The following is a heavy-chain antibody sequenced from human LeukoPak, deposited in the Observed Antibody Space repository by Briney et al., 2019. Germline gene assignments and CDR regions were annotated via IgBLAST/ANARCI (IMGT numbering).Heavy chain of an antibody. CDR3: ARGELPNWLDP. D-gene: IGHD1-26*01. CDR2: IYSGGST. J-gene: IGHJ5*02. Sequence: GGSLRPSCAASGFTVSSSYMSWVRQAPGKGLEWVSVIYSGGSTYYAGTVKGGFTISRDNSKNTLYLQMSSLRAEDTAVYYCARGELPNWLDPWGQGSLVTVSS. V-gene: IGHV3-53*01. CDR1: GFTVSSSY.